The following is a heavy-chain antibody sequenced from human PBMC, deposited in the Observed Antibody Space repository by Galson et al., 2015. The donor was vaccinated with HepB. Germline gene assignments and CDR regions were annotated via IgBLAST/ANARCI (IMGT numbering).Heavy chain of an antibody. V-gene: IGHV3-7*01. Sequence: SLRLSCAASGFAFSSYWMNWVRQAPGKGLEWVANIKMDGSDKNYVDSVKGRFTISRDNAKNSVYLQMHSLRAEDTALYYCVRDGGTYHDYWGQGTPVTVSS. J-gene: IGHJ4*02. CDR2: IKMDGSDK. CDR3: VRDGGTYHDY. D-gene: IGHD2-2*01. CDR1: GFAFSSYW.